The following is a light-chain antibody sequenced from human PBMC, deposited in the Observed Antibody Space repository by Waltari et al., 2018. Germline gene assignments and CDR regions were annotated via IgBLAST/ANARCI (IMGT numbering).Light chain of an antibody. CDR2: DAS. Sequence: DIQMTQSPSSLSASVGDRVTITCQASQDISNYLNWYQQKPGKAPKLLIYDASNLETGVPSRVSASGSGTDFTFTISSLQPEDIATYYCQQYDNLPITFGPGTKVDIK. J-gene: IGKJ3*01. V-gene: IGKV1-33*01. CDR3: QQYDNLPIT. CDR1: QDISNY.